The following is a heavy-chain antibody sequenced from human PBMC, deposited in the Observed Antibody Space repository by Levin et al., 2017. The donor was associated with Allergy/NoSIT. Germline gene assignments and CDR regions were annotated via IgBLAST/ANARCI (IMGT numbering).Heavy chain of an antibody. V-gene: IGHV3-23*01. J-gene: IGHJ4*01. Sequence: GSLRLSCGASGFAFSAYAMHWVRQAPGKGLQWVAVISGSGGFTYYADSVKGRFTVSRDNSKNTVYLQLRSLRAEDTAVYFCAKVTSSSSNYFDYWGHGTLVTVSS. CDR2: ISGSGGFT. D-gene: IGHD6-13*01. CDR1: GFAFSAYA. CDR3: AKVTSSSSNYFDY.